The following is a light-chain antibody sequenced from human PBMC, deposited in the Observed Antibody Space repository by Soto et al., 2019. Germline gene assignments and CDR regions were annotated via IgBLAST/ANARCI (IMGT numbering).Light chain of an antibody. CDR1: QSINSF. CDR2: GAS. V-gene: IGKV3-20*01. J-gene: IGKJ1*01. Sequence: EIVLTQSPGTLSLSPGEGATLSCRASQSINSFLAWYQPRRGQAPRLLIHGASNRATGIPDRFSGSGSGTDFTLTISRLEPEEFAVYYCQQYGGSPRTFGQGTKVEVK. CDR3: QQYGGSPRT.